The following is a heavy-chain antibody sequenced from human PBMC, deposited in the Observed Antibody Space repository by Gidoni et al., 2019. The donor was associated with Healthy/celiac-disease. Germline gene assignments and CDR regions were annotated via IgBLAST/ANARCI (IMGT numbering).Heavy chain of an antibody. CDR3: ARGLGYCSSTSCLDWFDP. Sequence: QVQLQQWGAGLLKPSETLSLTCAVDGGSFSGYYWSWIRQPPGKGLEWIGEISHSGSTNYNPSVKSRVTRSVDTSKNQCSMKLSSVTAADTAEYYCARGLGYCSSTSCLDWFDPWGQGTLVTVSS. V-gene: IGHV4-34*01. J-gene: IGHJ5*02. CDR2: ISHSGST. CDR1: GGSFSGYY. D-gene: IGHD2-2*01.